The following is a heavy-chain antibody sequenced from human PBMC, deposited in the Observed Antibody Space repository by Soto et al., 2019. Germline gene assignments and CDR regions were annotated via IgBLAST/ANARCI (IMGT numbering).Heavy chain of an antibody. D-gene: IGHD1-7*01. Sequence: EVQLLESGGGLVQPGGSLRLSCVGSGFFFSSYTMTWVRQAPGKGLEWVSSFSATSENTYYADSVRGRFTISRDNSKNTPFLQMNRLAAEGTAMLYWAEAGDQAWVELPFGLRGQGILVIVSS. V-gene: IGHV3-23*01. CDR1: GFFFSSYT. CDR3: AEAGDQAWVELPFGL. J-gene: IGHJ4*02. CDR2: FSATSENT.